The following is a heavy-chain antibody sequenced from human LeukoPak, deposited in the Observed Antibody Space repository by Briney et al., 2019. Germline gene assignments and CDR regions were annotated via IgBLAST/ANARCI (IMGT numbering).Heavy chain of an antibody. Sequence: MAGGSLRLSCAASGFTFSDYYMTWIRQAPGKGLEWVSYISPSGDAVYYADSVKGRFTISRDNSKNTLYLQMNSLRAEDTAVYYCARDGWRDIVVVPAEYYYMDVWGKGTTVTISS. V-gene: IGHV3-11*01. D-gene: IGHD2-2*01. J-gene: IGHJ6*03. CDR1: GFTFSDYY. CDR3: ARDGWRDIVVVPAEYYYMDV. CDR2: ISPSGDAV.